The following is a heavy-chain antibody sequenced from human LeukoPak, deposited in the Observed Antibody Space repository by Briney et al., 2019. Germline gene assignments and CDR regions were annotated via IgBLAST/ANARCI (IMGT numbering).Heavy chain of an antibody. CDR2: IWYDGSNK. CDR3: ARETQCSSTICYGGRGWYFDL. Sequence: GGSLRLSCAASGFTFSSYGMHWVRQAPGKGLEWVAVIWYDGSNKYYADSVKGRFTISRDNSKNTLYLQMNSLRAEDTAVYYCARETQCSSTICYGGRGWYFDLWGRGTLVTVSS. D-gene: IGHD2-2*01. CDR1: GFTFSSYG. V-gene: IGHV3-33*01. J-gene: IGHJ2*01.